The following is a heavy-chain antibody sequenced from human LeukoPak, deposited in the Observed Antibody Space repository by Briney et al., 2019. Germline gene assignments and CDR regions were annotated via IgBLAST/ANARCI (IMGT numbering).Heavy chain of an antibody. J-gene: IGHJ4*02. V-gene: IGHV4-59*12. CDR2: ISYSGST. CDR1: GGSISSYY. D-gene: IGHD2-8*01. Sequence: SETLSLTCTVSGGSISSYYWNWIRQPPGKGLEWIGYISYSGSTYYNPSLKSRVTISVDTSKNQFSLKLSSVTAADTAVYYCARARMAFDYWGQGTLVTVSS. CDR3: ARARMAFDY.